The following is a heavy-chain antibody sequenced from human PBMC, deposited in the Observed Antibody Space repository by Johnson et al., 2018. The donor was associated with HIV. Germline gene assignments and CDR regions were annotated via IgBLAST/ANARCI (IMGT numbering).Heavy chain of an antibody. CDR1: GFTFGSFG. Sequence: VQLVESGGGLVPPGGSVKLSCAASGFTFGSFGMNWVRQAPGQGLEWVSGLSGSGGNTHCGDSVKGRFIVSRDNSKNILYLQMTSLRAEDTAVYYCAKGKIGGGSYSAPDAFDIWGQGTMVTVSS. V-gene: IGHV3-23*04. CDR2: LSGSGGNT. CDR3: AKGKIGGGSYSAPDAFDI. D-gene: IGHD1-26*01. J-gene: IGHJ3*02.